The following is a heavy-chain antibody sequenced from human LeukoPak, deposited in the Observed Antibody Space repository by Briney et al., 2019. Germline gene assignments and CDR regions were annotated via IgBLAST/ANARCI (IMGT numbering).Heavy chain of an antibody. Sequence: SETLSLTCTVSGDSISSYYWTWIRQPAGKGLGWVGRIYASGTTNYNPSLKSRVAMSVDTSKNQFSLKLSSVTAADTAVYYCARHGAPSGVYYFDYWGQGTLVTVSS. CDR1: GDSISSYY. D-gene: IGHD3-10*01. CDR2: IYASGTT. CDR3: ARHGAPSGVYYFDY. V-gene: IGHV4-4*07. J-gene: IGHJ4*02.